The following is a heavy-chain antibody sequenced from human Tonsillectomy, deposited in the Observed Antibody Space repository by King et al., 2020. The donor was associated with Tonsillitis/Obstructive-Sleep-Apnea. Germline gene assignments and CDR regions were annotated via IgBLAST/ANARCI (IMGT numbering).Heavy chain of an antibody. J-gene: IGHJ4*02. CDR3: AGAEVLRYFDWLNY. V-gene: IGHV4-59*01. CDR2: IYYSGST. D-gene: IGHD3-9*01. CDR1: GGSISSYY. Sequence: VQLQESGPGLVKPSETLSLTCTVSGGSISSYYWSWIRQPPGKGLEWIGYIYYSGSTNYNPSLKSRVTISVDTSKNQFSLKLSSVTAADTAVYYCAGAEVLRYFDWLNYWGQGTLVTVSS.